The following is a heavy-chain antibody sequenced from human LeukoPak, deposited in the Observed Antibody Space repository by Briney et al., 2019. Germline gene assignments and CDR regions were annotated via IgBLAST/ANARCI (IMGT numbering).Heavy chain of an antibody. Sequence: SESLSLTCTVSGGSISSSSYYWGWIRQPPGKGLEWIGSIYYSGSTYYNLSLKSRVTISVDTSKNQFSLKLSSVTAADTALYYCARHNSYDSSGPRWVDYWGQGTLVTVSS. CDR1: GGSISSSSYY. J-gene: IGHJ4*02. CDR3: ARHNSYDSSGPRWVDY. CDR2: IYYSGST. D-gene: IGHD3-22*01. V-gene: IGHV4-39*01.